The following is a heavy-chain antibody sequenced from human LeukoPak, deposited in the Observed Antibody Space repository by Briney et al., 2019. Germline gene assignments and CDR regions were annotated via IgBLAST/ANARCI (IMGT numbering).Heavy chain of an antibody. V-gene: IGHV4-4*02. CDR3: ATYYYDSSGYFYYFDY. CDR2: IYHSGST. Sequence: PSGTLSLTCAVSGGSISSNWWSWVRQPPGKGLEWIGEIYHSGSTNYNPSLKSRVTISVDKSKNQFSLKLSSVTAADTAVYYCATYYYDSSGYFYYFDYWGQGTLVTVSS. J-gene: IGHJ4*02. D-gene: IGHD3-22*01. CDR1: GGSISSNW.